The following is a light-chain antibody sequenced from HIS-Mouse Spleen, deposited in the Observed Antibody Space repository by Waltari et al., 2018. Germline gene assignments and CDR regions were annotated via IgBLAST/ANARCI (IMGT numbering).Light chain of an antibody. CDR3: CSYAGSYNVV. CDR1: SSDVGGYNY. Sequence: QSALTQPRSVSGSPGQSVTISCTGTSSDVGGYNYLSWYQQHPGKAPKLMIYDVSKRPSGVPDRFSGSKSGNTASLTISGLQAEDEADYYCCSYAGSYNVVFGGGTKLTVL. V-gene: IGLV2-11*01. J-gene: IGLJ2*01. CDR2: DVS.